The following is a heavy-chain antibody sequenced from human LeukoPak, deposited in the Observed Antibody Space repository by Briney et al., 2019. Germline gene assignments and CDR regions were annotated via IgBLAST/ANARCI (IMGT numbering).Heavy chain of an antibody. CDR1: GYTFTSYG. Sequence: ASVKVSCKASGYTFTSYGISWVRQAPGQGLEWMGWISAYNGNTNYAQKIQGRVTMTTDTSTSTAYMELRSLRSDDTAVYYCARDPLRYFDWLPRSYGMDVWGQGTTVTVSS. V-gene: IGHV1-18*01. CDR3: ARDPLRYFDWLPRSYGMDV. J-gene: IGHJ6*02. D-gene: IGHD3-9*01. CDR2: ISAYNGNT.